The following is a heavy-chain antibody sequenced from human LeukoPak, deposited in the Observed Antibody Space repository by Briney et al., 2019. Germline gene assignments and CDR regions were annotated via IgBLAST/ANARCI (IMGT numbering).Heavy chain of an antibody. V-gene: IGHV4-59*01. CDR1: GGSISSYY. Sequence: SETLSLTCTVSGGSISSYYWSWIRQPPGKGLEWIGYIYYSGSTNYNTSLTSRVTISVEKSRKKYSLKLSSVTAADTAVYFCARAEIGYFDYWGQGTLVTVSS. J-gene: IGHJ4*02. CDR2: IYYSGST. CDR3: ARAEIGYFDY. D-gene: IGHD2-21*01.